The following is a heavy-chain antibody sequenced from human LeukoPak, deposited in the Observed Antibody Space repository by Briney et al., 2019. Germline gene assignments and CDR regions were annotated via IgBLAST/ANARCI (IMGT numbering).Heavy chain of an antibody. CDR2: IYYSGST. CDR3: ARRVGSSTRFDP. J-gene: IGHJ5*02. CDR1: GGSISSYY. Sequence: PSETLSLTCTVSGGSISSYYWSWIRQPPGKGLEWIGYIYYSGSTNYNPSLKSRVTISVDTSKNQFSLKLSSVTAADTAVYYCARRVGSSTRFDPWGQGTLVTVSS. D-gene: IGHD2-2*01. V-gene: IGHV4-59*08.